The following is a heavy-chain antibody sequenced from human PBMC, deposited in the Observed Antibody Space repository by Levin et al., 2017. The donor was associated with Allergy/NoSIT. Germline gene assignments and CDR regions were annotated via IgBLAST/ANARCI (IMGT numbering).Heavy chain of an antibody. D-gene: IGHD3-9*01. CDR3: ARDRNINDWRVWFDP. CDR2: ISYTGGT. V-gene: IGHV4-59*01. Sequence: SETLSLTCTVSGGSISGYYWSWIRQPPGKPLEWIGYISYTGGTNYNPSLKSRATTSLDTSKNQFSLKLRSVTAADTAVYYCARDRNINDWRVWFDPWGQGILVTVSS. J-gene: IGHJ5*02. CDR1: GGSISGYY.